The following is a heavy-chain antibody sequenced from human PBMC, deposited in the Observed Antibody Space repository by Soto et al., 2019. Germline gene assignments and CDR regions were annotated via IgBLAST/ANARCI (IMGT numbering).Heavy chain of an antibody. CDR1: GVSFSSCT. CDR3: ARHPERIAQIGWFDP. J-gene: IGHJ5*02. V-gene: IGHV3-48*01. CDR2: ISSSSSTI. Sequence: CGSRTVSWGAGGVSFSSCTTNQVLQAPGKGLEWVSYISSSSSTIYYADSVKGRFTISRDNAKNSLYLQMNSLRAEDTAVYYCARHPERIAQIGWFDPWGQGTLVTVSS. D-gene: IGHD6-13*01.